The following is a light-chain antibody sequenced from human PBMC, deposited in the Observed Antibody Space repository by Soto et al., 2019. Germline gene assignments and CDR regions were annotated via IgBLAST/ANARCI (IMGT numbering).Light chain of an antibody. CDR2: DVN. V-gene: IGLV2-14*01. Sequence: QSVLAQPASVSGSFGQSITISCSGTNTDLGVYGYVSWYQHQPGKAPKLLIYDVNNRPSGISDRFSGSKSGDTASLTISGLQAEDEADYFCFSKISGFVYGFGTGTKVTVL. CDR1: NTDLGVYGY. J-gene: IGLJ1*01. CDR3: FSKISGFVYG.